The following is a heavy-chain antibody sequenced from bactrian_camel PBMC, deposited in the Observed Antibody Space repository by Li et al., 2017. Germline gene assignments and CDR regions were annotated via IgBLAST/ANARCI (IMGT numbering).Heavy chain of an antibody. Sequence: VQLVESGGGPVQAGGSLIVSCIASGFTFSRYDMHWVRQAPGKEREGVAAIDHGFGRTHYADSVKGRFTISQDNAKKTVYLQMNLLKPEDTALYTVPQIGRRCLLLITTTRTHSHFSFTTGARGPRSPSP. CDR2: IDHGFGRT. V-gene: IGHV3S40*01. CDR1: GFTFSRYD. D-gene: IGHD2*01. CDR3: PQIGRRCLLLITTTRTHSHFSFTT. J-gene: IGHJ4*01.